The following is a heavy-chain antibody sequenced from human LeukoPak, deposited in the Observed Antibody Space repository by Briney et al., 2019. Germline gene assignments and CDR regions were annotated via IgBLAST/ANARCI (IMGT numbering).Heavy chain of an antibody. V-gene: IGHV3-30*03. D-gene: IGHD1-26*01. CDR2: ISYDGSNT. J-gene: IGHJ4*02. Sequence: PGRSLRLSCTASKFSFSTYAMHWVRQTPGKGLEWVAVISYDGSNTFYADSMKGRFTISRDNAKNSLYLQMNSLRAEDTAVYYCARASGPFDYWGQGTLVTVSS. CDR3: ARASGPFDY. CDR1: KFSFSTYA.